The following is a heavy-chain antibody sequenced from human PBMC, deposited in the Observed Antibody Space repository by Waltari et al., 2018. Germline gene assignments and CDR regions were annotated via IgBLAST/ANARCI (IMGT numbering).Heavy chain of an antibody. CDR3: ARDTGSSGYYFDY. V-gene: IGHV1-69*04. D-gene: IGHD6-6*01. J-gene: IGHJ4*02. CDR2: IIPILGTT. CDR1: GGPFWSYA. Sequence: QVQLVQSGAEVKKPGSSVKVSCKASGGPFWSYAISWVRQAPGQGLEWMGRIIPILGTTNYAQKFQGRVTITADKSTSTAYMELSSLRSEDTAVYYCARDTGSSGYYFDYWGQGTLVTVSS.